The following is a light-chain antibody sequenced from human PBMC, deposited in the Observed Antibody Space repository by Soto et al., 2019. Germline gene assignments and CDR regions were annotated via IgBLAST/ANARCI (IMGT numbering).Light chain of an antibody. V-gene: IGLV2-11*01. J-gene: IGLJ3*02. CDR1: SSNVGGYTY. CDR2: DVT. CDR3: CSYAGSYSWV. Sequence: QSALTQPRSVSGSPGQSVTISCTGTSSNVGGYTYVSWYQQHPGIAPQLIIYDVTKRPSGVPDRFSGSKSGNTASLTISGLQAEDEAEYYCCSYAGSYSWVFGGGTKLTVL.